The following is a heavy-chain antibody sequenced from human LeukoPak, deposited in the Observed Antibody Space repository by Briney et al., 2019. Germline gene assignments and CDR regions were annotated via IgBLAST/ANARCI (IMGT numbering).Heavy chain of an antibody. CDR3: ARGWDLLGWFDP. V-gene: IGHV6-1*01. CDR2: TYYRSKWYN. J-gene: IGHJ5*02. Sequence: SQTLSLTGDISGDSVSSNSAAWNWIRQSPSRGLEWLGRTYYRSKWYNDYAVSVKSRITINPDTSKNQFSLQLNSVTPEDTAVYYCARGWDLLGWFDPWGQGTLVTVSS. CDR1: GDSVSSNSAA. D-gene: IGHD1-26*01.